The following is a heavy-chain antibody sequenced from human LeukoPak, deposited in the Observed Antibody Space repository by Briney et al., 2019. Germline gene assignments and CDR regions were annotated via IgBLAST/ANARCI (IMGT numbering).Heavy chain of an antibody. CDR3: VTHRTWRGVY. V-gene: IGHV3-30-3*01. CDR2: ISHDGTNK. D-gene: IGHD3-10*01. CDR1: GFPFSGYA. Sequence: GRSLRLSCAASGFPFSGYAIHWVRQAPGKGLEWVAVISHDGTNKYYADSVKGRFTISRDNSKNTLYLQMNSLKSEDTAVYYCVTHRTWRGVYWGQGTLVTVSS. J-gene: IGHJ4*02.